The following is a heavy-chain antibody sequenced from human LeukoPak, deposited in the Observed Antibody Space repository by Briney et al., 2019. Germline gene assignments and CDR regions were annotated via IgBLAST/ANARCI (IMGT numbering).Heavy chain of an antibody. V-gene: IGHV4-59*01. CDR2: IYYSGST. D-gene: IGHD3/OR15-3a*01. J-gene: IGHJ4*02. CDR3: ARSHSVWTSFDY. Sequence: SETLSLTCTVSGCSISSYYWSWIRQPPGKGLEWIGYIYYSGSTTYNPSLKSRVTISVDTSKTQFSLKLSSVTAADTAVYYCARSHSVWTSFDYWGQGTLVTVSS. CDR1: GCSISSYY.